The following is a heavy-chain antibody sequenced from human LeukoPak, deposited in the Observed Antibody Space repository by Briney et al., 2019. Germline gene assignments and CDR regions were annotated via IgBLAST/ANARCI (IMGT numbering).Heavy chain of an antibody. J-gene: IGHJ4*02. D-gene: IGHD4-17*01. CDR2: ISAYNGNT. CDR1: GYTFTSYG. V-gene: IGHV1-18*01. Sequence: ASVKVSCKASGYTFTSYGISWVRQAPGQGLEWMGWISAYNGNTNYAQKLQGRVTMTTDTSTSTAYMELRSLRSDDTAVYYCALDSYGDHPRPLDYWGQGTLVTVSS. CDR3: ALDSYGDHPRPLDY.